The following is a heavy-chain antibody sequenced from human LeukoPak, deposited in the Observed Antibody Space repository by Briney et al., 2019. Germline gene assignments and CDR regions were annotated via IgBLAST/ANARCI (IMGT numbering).Heavy chain of an antibody. Sequence: VKVSCKASGYTFADYYMHWVRQAPGQGLEWMGWLNPNSGDTNYAQKFQGRVSMTRDTSISTAYMDLSDLRSDDTAVYYCARGRNIEMTTMSGGSDYWGQGTLVTVSS. J-gene: IGHJ4*02. D-gene: IGHD5-24*01. V-gene: IGHV1-2*02. CDR1: GYTFADYY. CDR3: ARGRNIEMTTMSGGSDY. CDR2: LNPNSGDT.